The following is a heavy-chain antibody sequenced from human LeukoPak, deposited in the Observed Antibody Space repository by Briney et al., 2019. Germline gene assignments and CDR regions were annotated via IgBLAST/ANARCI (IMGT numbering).Heavy chain of an antibody. CDR2: IYTSGST. CDR3: TREGYDNGDY. J-gene: IGHJ4*02. D-gene: IGHD3-16*01. CDR1: GASISSGAYY. V-gene: IGHV4-61*02. Sequence: SETLSLTCTVPGASISSGAYYWSWVRQPAGKGLEWIGRIYTSGSTNYNPSLKSRVTISLDTSQNQLSFRLTSVTAADTAMYYCTREGYDNGDYWGQGALVTVSS.